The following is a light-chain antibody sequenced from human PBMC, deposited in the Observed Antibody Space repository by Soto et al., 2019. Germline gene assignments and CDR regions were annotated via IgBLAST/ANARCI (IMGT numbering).Light chain of an antibody. J-gene: IGKJ1*01. CDR2: DAS. CDR3: QQYNHYWT. V-gene: IGKV1-5*01. CDR1: QSISSW. Sequence: DIQMTQSPSTLSASVGDRVTITCRASQSISSWLAWYQQKPGKAPKVLIYDASSLESGVPLRFSGSGSGTEFSLTISSLQPDDVASYYCQQYNHYWTFGQGTRVEIK.